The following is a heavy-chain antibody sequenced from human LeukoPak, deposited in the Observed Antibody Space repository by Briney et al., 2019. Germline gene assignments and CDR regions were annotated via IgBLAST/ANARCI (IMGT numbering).Heavy chain of an antibody. Sequence: SETLSLTCAVYGGSFSGYYWSWIRQPPGKGLEWIGEINHSGSTNYNPSRMSRVTISVDTSKSQFSLKLGSVPAADTAVYYCARPKYSSSWYSGDAFGIWGQGTMVTVSS. D-gene: IGHD6-13*01. J-gene: IGHJ3*02. CDR3: ARPKYSSSWYSGDAFGI. V-gene: IGHV4-34*01. CDR1: GGSFSGYY. CDR2: INHSGST.